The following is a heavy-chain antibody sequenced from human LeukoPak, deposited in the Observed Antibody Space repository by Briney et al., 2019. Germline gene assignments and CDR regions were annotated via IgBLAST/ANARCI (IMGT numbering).Heavy chain of an antibody. V-gene: IGHV4-34*01. CDR3: ARAAAARREFDY. J-gene: IGHJ4*02. D-gene: IGHD6-6*01. CDR1: GGSFSGYY. CDR2: INHSGST. Sequence: SETLSLTCAVYGGSFSGYYWSWIRQPPGKGLEWIGEINHSGSTNYNPSLKSRVTISVDTSKNQFSLKLSSVTAADTAVYYCARAAAARREFDYWGQGTLVTVSS.